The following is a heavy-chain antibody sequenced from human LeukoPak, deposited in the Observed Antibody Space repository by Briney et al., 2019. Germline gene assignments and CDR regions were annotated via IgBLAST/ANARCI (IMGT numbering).Heavy chain of an antibody. CDR2: IGYDGTDK. D-gene: IGHD6-13*01. Sequence: GGSLRLSCAASGFTFSYHGMHWVRQAPGKGLEWVTFIGYDGTDKYYADSVKGRFTISRDNSKNTLSLHMNSLRAEDTAVYYCARDLTYNSWYYFDSWGQGTLVTVSS. V-gene: IGHV3-30*02. CDR1: GFTFSYHG. J-gene: IGHJ4*02. CDR3: ARDLTYNSWYYFDS.